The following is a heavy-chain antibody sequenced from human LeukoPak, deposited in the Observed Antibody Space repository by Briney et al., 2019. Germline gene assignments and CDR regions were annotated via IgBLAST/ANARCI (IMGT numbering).Heavy chain of an antibody. J-gene: IGHJ4*02. CDR1: GFTFDDYA. CDR3: AKDMREGIAAAGFDY. CDR2: ISWNSGSI. Sequence: GGSLRLSCAASGFTFDDYAMHWVRQAPGKGLEWVSGISWNSGSIGYADSVKGRFTISRDNAKNSLYLQMNSPRAEDTALYYCAKDMREGIAAAGFDYWGQGTLVTVSS. V-gene: IGHV3-9*01. D-gene: IGHD6-13*01.